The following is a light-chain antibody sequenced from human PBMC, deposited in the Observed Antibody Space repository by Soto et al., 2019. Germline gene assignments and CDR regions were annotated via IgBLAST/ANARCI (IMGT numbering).Light chain of an antibody. CDR3: QQYNSYPWT. CDR2: DAS. Sequence: DIQMTQSPSTLSASVGDRVTITCRASQSINNWLAWYQQKPGKAPNLLIYDASTLESGVPSRFSGSGSGTEFTLTITCLQPDDFATYYCQQYNSYPWTFGQGTKVDIK. J-gene: IGKJ1*01. V-gene: IGKV1-5*01. CDR1: QSINNW.